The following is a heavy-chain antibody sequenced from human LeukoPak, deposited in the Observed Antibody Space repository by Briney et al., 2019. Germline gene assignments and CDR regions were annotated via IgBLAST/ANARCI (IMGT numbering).Heavy chain of an antibody. CDR2: IKPITGQT. Sequence: GASVRVSCKASGYTFTDYWIHWVRQAPGQGLEWMGWIKPITGQTDSAQKFQGRFTVTRDTSISTVYMDLSSLRSDDTAIYYCARVVGQGTAMPSRDFFDYWGQGTLVTVSS. J-gene: IGHJ4*02. V-gene: IGHV1-2*02. CDR3: ARVVGQGTAMPSRDFFDY. D-gene: IGHD5-18*01. CDR1: GYTFTDYW.